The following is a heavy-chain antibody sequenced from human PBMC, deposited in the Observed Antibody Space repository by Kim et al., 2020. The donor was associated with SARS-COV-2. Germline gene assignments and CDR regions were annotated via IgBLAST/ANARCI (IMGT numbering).Heavy chain of an antibody. Sequence: GGSLRLSCAASGFTFSSYAMHWVRQAPGKGLEWVAVISYDGSNKYYADSVKGRFTISRDNSKNTLYLQMNSLRAEDTAVYYCARDGESYYRPPPGHYFD. CDR1: GFTFSSYA. D-gene: IGHD1-26*01. CDR3: ARDGESYYRPPPGHYFD. J-gene: IGHJ4*01. CDR2: ISYDGSNK. V-gene: IGHV3-30*04.